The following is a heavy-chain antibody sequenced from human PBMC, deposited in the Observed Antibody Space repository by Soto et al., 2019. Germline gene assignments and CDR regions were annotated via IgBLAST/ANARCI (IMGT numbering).Heavy chain of an antibody. D-gene: IGHD1-7*01. Sequence: VQLVESGGGLVKPGGSLRLSCAASGFTFSNAWMSCVRQAPGKGLEWVGRIKSKTDGGTTDYAAPVKGRFTISRDDSKNTLYLQMNSLKTEDTAVYYCTTVPGYNWNYVRFFDYWGQGTLVTVSS. CDR3: TTVPGYNWNYVRFFDY. V-gene: IGHV3-15*01. CDR1: GFTFSNAW. J-gene: IGHJ4*02. CDR2: IKSKTDGGTT.